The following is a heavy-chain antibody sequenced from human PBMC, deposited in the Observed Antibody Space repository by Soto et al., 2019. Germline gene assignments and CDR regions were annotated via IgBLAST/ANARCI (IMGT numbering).Heavy chain of an antibody. J-gene: IGHJ6*02. Sequence: SETLSLTCTVSGDSISSAAYYWSWIRQTPGKGLEWIGHIFYSGTTYYNPSLKSRLTISVDTSKNHFSLRLTSVTAADTAVYYCARDLWVEPELYYYGMDVWGQGTTVTVSS. CDR2: IFYSGTT. CDR3: ARDLWVEPELYYYGMDV. CDR1: GDSISSAAYY. D-gene: IGHD1-1*01. V-gene: IGHV4-30-4*01.